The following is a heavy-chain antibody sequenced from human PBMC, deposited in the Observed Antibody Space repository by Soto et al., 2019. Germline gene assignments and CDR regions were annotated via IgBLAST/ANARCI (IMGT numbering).Heavy chain of an antibody. D-gene: IGHD3-16*02. CDR2: VWNDGNTK. J-gene: IGHJ4*02. CDR3: ARDKGSYDHVWGSYRSAFDY. CDR1: GFTFSSYG. V-gene: IGHV3-33*01. Sequence: QVYLVESGGGVVQPGGSLRLSCAASGFTFSSYGMHWVRQAAGKGPEWVAVVWNDGNTKYYADSVKGRFTISRDNSKNTVYLQINNLRAVDTAVYYCARDKGSYDHVWGSYRSAFDYWGRGTLVAVSS.